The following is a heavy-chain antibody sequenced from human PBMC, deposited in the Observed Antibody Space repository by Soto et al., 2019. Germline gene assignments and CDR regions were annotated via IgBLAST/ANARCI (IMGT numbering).Heavy chain of an antibody. J-gene: IGHJ6*02. D-gene: IGHD3-3*01. CDR3: AEGRYDSWSGYGYYGLDV. CDR1: GNTFTSFD. V-gene: IGHV1-8*01. Sequence: QVQLVQSGAEVKNPGASVKVSCKTSGNTFTSFDINWVRQATGQGLEWMGWMNVNSGDTGYVQKFQGRVTMTRNTSISTAYMELSSLRSEDTAVYYCAEGRYDSWSGYGYYGLDVWGQGTTVTVSS. CDR2: MNVNSGDT.